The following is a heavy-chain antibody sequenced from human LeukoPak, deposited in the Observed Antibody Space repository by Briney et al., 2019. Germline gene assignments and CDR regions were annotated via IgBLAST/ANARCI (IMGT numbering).Heavy chain of an antibody. CDR1: GFTFSSYS. V-gene: IGHV3-21*01. CDR3: ARDFWEGATPLGY. D-gene: IGHD1-26*01. Sequence: GGSLRLSCAASGFTFSSYSMNWVRQAPGKGLEWVSSISSSSSYIYYADSVKGRFTISRDNAKNPLYLQMNSLRAEDTAVYYCARDFWEGATPLGYWGQGTLVTVSS. CDR2: ISSSSSYI. J-gene: IGHJ4*02.